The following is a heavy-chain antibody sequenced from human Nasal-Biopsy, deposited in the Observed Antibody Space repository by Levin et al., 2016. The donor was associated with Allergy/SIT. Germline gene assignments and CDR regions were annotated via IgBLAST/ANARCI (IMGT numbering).Heavy chain of an antibody. V-gene: IGHV1-46*04. CDR2: INPNGGAT. D-gene: IGHD2-2*01. Sequence: ASVKVSCKTSGYIFTSLDMHWVRQAPGQAPEWMGLINPNGGATRYAQKLQGRVTMTRDTSTSTVYMELSSLRSEDTAVYYCARDTNRWSTDYWGQGTLVTVSS. J-gene: IGHJ4*02. CDR3: ARDTNRWSTDY. CDR1: GYIFTSLD.